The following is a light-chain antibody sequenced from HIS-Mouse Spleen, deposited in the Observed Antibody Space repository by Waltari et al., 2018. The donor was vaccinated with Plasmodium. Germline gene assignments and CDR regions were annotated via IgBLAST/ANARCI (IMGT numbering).Light chain of an antibody. CDR1: QRVSSSY. CDR3: QQYGSSPYT. Sequence: EIVLTQSPGTLSLSTGERATLSCRASQRVSSSYLARYQQKPGQAPRLLIYGASSRATGIPDRFSGRGSGTDFTRTISRLEPEDFAVYYCQQYGSSPYTFGQGTKLEIK. CDR2: GAS. V-gene: IGKV3-20*01. J-gene: IGKJ2*01.